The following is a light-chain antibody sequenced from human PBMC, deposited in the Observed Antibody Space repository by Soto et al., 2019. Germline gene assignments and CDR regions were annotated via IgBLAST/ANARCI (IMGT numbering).Light chain of an antibody. J-gene: IGKJ1*01. Sequence: AIRMTQSPSSLSASTGDRVTITCRASQGISSYLAWYQQKPGKAPKLLIYAASTLQSGVPARFSGSGSGTDFTLTISGLQSEDFATYYCQQYYSYPRTVGQGTKVEIK. CDR1: QGISSY. CDR3: QQYYSYPRT. V-gene: IGKV1-8*01. CDR2: AAS.